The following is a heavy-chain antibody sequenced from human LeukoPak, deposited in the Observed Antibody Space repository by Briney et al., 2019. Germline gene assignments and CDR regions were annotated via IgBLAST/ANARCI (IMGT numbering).Heavy chain of an antibody. V-gene: IGHV3-23*01. CDR3: AKVATWTYFDY. CDR2: ISGTGGNR. J-gene: IGHJ4*02. D-gene: IGHD3/OR15-3a*01. CDR1: GFTFSNYA. Sequence: GGSLRLSCAASGFTFSNYAMSWVRQAPGKGLEWVSAISGTGGNRYYAHSVKGRFAISRDNSKNTLYLQMNSLRAEDTALYYCAKVATWTYFDYWGQGTLVTVSS.